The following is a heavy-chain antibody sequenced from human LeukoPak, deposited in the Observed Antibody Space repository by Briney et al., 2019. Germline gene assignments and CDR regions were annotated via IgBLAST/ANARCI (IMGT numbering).Heavy chain of an antibody. J-gene: IGHJ5*02. CDR2: IYTSGST. D-gene: IGHD2-2*01. CDR1: GGSISSYY. CDR3: AREPGYCSSTSCSGRFDP. V-gene: IGHV4-4*07. Sequence: SETLSLTCTVSGGSISSYYWSWIRQPAGKGLEWIGRIYTSGSTNYNPSLKSRVTMSVDTSKNQFSLKLSSVTAADTAVYYCAREPGYCSSTSCSGRFDPWGQGNLVTVSS.